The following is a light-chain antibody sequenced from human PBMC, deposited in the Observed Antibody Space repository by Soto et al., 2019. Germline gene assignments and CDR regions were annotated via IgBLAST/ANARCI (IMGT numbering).Light chain of an antibody. CDR3: QQYNNWPPWT. V-gene: IGKV3-15*01. CDR1: QSVSSN. J-gene: IGKJ1*01. Sequence: EIVMTQSPATLSVSPGERATLSCRASQSVSSNLAWYQQKPGQAPRPLIYGASTRATGIPARFSGSGSGTEFTHTISSLQSEDFAVYYCQQYNNWPPWTFGQWTKVEIK. CDR2: GAS.